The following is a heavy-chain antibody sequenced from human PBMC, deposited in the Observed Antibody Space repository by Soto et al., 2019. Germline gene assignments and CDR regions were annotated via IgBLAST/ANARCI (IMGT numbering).Heavy chain of an antibody. CDR2: IYYTGNT. D-gene: IGHD3-22*01. J-gene: IGHJ4*02. CDR1: GASVNSGSYF. Sequence: PSETLSLSCTVSGASVNSGSYFWSWIRQPPGKRLEWIGYIYYTGNTDYNPSLKSRATISMDTSQNQFSLKLSSVTAADSAVYYCARDHNYDSSGNPLDYWGQGTLVTVS. CDR3: ARDHNYDSSGNPLDY. V-gene: IGHV4-61*01.